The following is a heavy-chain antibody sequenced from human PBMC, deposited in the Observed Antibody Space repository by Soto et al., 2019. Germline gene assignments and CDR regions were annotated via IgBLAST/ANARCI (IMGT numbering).Heavy chain of an antibody. Sequence: GGSLRLSGAAGGFTFRSYWMSWVRQAPGKGLEWVANIKQDGSEKYYVDSVKGRFTISRDNAENSLYLQMNSLRAEDTAVYYCARDLLSGSSGDYWGQGTLVTVSS. V-gene: IGHV3-7*01. CDR2: IKQDGSEK. CDR3: ARDLLSGSSGDY. D-gene: IGHD3-10*01. CDR1: GFTFRSYW. J-gene: IGHJ4*02.